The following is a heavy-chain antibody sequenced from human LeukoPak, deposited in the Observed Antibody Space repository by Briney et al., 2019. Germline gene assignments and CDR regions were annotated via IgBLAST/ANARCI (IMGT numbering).Heavy chain of an antibody. Sequence: GGSLRLSCAASGFTFSSYAMSWVRQAPGKGLEWVSAISGSGGSTYYADSVKGRFTISRDNSKNTLYLQMNSLRAEDTAVYYCARDHADFDWLFNYYYYMDVWGKGTTVTVSS. J-gene: IGHJ6*03. CDR1: GFTFSSYA. V-gene: IGHV3-23*01. D-gene: IGHD3-9*01. CDR3: ARDHADFDWLFNYYYYMDV. CDR2: ISGSGGST.